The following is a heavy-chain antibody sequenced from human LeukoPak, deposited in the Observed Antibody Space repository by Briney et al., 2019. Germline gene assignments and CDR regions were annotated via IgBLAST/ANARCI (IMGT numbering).Heavy chain of an antibody. D-gene: IGHD3-10*01. Sequence: GESLKISCKGSGYSFTSYWIGWVRQMPGKGLEWIGIIYPGDSDTRYSPSFQGQVTISADKSISTAYLQWSSLKASDTALYYCARWGSPYGSGSRNWFDPWGQGTLVTVSS. CDR1: GYSFTSYW. V-gene: IGHV5-51*01. CDR2: IYPGDSDT. CDR3: ARWGSPYGSGSRNWFDP. J-gene: IGHJ5*02.